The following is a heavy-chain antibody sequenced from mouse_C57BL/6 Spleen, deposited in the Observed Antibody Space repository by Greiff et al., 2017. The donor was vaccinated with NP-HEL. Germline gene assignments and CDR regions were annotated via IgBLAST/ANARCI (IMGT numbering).Heavy chain of an antibody. Sequence: QVQLQQSGPELVKPGASVKISCKASGYAFSSSWMNWVKQRPGKGLEWIGRIYPGDGDTNYNGKFKGKATLTADKSSSTAYMQLSSLTSEDSAVYFCARSADYYGSSYAWFAYWGQGTLVTVSA. CDR2: IYPGDGDT. D-gene: IGHD1-1*01. V-gene: IGHV1-82*01. J-gene: IGHJ3*01. CDR3: ARSADYYGSSYAWFAY. CDR1: GYAFSSSW.